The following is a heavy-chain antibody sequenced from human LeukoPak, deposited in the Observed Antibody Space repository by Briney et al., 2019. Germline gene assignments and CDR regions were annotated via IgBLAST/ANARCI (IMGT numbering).Heavy chain of an antibody. CDR1: GGSISSYF. V-gene: IGHV4-59*08. D-gene: IGHD3-9*01. J-gene: IGHJ4*02. Sequence: SETLSLTCTVSGGSISSYFWSWIRQPPGKGLEWIGNIYYSGSTNYNPSLKSRVTISVDTSKNQFSLKLSSVTAADTAVYYCARPIGGRYFDWAYWGQGTLVTVSS. CDR3: ARPIGGRYFDWAY. CDR2: IYYSGST.